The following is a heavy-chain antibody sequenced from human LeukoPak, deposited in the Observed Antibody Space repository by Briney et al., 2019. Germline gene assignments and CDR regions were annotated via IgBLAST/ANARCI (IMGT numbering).Heavy chain of an antibody. D-gene: IGHD3-10*01. V-gene: IGHV3-30*18. CDR1: GFTLSNYW. Sequence: PGGSLRLSCSASGFTLSNYWMHWVRQAPGKGLEWVAVISYDGSNKYYADSVKGRFTISRDNSKNTLYLQMNSLRAEDTAVYYCAKDMAICYGSGSYCMDVWGKGTTVTVSS. J-gene: IGHJ6*03. CDR3: AKDMAICYGSGSYCMDV. CDR2: ISYDGSNK.